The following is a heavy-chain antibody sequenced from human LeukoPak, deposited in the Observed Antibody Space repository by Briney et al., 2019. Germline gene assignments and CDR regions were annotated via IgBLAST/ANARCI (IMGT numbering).Heavy chain of an antibody. Sequence: GGSLRLSCGASGFTFSSYWMHWVRQAPGKGLVWVSRISPDGSSTSYADSVKGRFTISRDNAKNTLDLQMNSLRAEDTALYYCARSGAPTPDYWGQGTLVIVSS. CDR1: GFTFSSYW. J-gene: IGHJ4*02. CDR3: ARSGAPTPDY. V-gene: IGHV3-74*01. CDR2: ISPDGSST. D-gene: IGHD2-15*01.